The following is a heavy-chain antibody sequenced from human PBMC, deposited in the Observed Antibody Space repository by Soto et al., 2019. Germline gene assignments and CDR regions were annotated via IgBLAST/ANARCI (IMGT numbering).Heavy chain of an antibody. CDR2: ISAYNGNT. Sequence: QVQLVQSGADVKKPGASVKVSCKASGYTFTNYGISWVRQAPGQGLEWMGWISAYNGNTNYAQKLQGRLTMTTDTSTSTAYMELRSLRSDATAVYYCSRDYYDFWSGYHVPPPIDYWGQGTLVTVSS. J-gene: IGHJ4*02. V-gene: IGHV1-18*01. CDR1: GYTFTNYG. CDR3: SRDYYDFWSGYHVPPPIDY. D-gene: IGHD3-3*01.